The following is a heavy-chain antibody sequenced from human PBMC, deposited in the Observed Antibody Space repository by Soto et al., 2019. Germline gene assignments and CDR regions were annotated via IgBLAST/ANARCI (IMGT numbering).Heavy chain of an antibody. V-gene: IGHV4-59*01. D-gene: IGHD6-13*01. CDR3: ARGGPAAGIHYFAY. CDR2: IYYSGST. CDR1: GGSISSYY. Sequence: SETLSLTCTVSGGSISSYYWSWIRQPPGKGLEWIGYIYYSGSTNYNPSLKSRVTISVDTSKNQFSLKLSSVTAADTAVYYCARGGPAAGIHYFAYGGQGTRVTVPS. J-gene: IGHJ4*02.